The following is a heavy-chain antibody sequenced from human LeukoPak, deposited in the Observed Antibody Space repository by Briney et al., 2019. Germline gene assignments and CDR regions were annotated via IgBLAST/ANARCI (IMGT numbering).Heavy chain of an antibody. Sequence: GGSLRLSCAASGFTFDDYAMHWVRQAPGKGLEWVSGISWNSGSIGYADSVKGRFTISRDNAKNSLYLQMNSLRAEDTALYYCAKGHRSSGWGPYYYYGMDVWGQGTTVTVSS. CDR2: ISWNSGSI. D-gene: IGHD6-19*01. V-gene: IGHV3-9*01. CDR3: AKGHRSSGWGPYYYYGMDV. J-gene: IGHJ6*02. CDR1: GFTFDDYA.